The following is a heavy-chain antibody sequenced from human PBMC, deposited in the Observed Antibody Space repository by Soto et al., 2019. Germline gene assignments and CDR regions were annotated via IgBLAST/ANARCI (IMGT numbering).Heavy chain of an antibody. J-gene: IGHJ4*02. CDR1: GGPYSKYS. CDR3: ARSLLGDYYDSDGLDN. D-gene: IGHD3-22*01. V-gene: IGHV1-69*02. Sequence: QVQLVQSGTEVKKPGSSVTVSCKASGGPYSKYSISWVRQAPGQGLEWMGRIIPIFDITNYAQKFQGRVTITADKSTXPVYMDLSSLRSEDTAVYYCARSLLGDYYDSDGLDNWGQGTLVTVSS. CDR2: IIPIFDIT.